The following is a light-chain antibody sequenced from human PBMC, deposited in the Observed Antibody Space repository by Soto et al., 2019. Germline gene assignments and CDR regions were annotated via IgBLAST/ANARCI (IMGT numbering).Light chain of an antibody. CDR1: QSVSNNY. J-gene: IGKJ1*01. CDR2: GAS. CDR3: QQYGSSGT. V-gene: IGKV3-20*01. Sequence: IGLKQSPGTLSLYQGERATLSCRASQSVSNNYLAWYQQKPGQAPRLLIYGASNRATGIPDRFSGSGSGTDFTLTISRLEPEDFAVYYCQQYGSSGTFAQ.